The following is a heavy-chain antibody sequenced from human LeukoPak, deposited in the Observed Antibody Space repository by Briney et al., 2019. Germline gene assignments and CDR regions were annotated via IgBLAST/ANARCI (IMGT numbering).Heavy chain of an antibody. CDR2: IDYAGGST. CDR1: GFTGSNNY. D-gene: IGHD3-10*01. CDR3: AATRVCGGVLLRPNCLYFED. V-gene: IGHV3-53*01. Sequence: GGSLRLSCAASGFTGSNNYVSWVRQAPGRGLEWVSGIDYAGGSTNYADSVQGRFTVSRDNSKNTLYLQMNSLRAEDTAIYYCAATRVCGGVLLRPNCLYFEDWGQGTLVTVSS. J-gene: IGHJ4*02.